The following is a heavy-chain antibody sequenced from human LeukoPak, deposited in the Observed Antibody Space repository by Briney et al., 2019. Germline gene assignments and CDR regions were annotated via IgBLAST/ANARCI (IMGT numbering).Heavy chain of an antibody. CDR3: ARVGGYCSGGSCYSIGY. V-gene: IGHV1-8*03. J-gene: IGHJ4*02. CDR2: MNPNSGNT. D-gene: IGHD2-15*01. Sequence: ASVKVSCKASGYTFTSYDINWVRQATGQGLEGMGWMNPNSGNTGYAQKFQGRVTITRNTSISTTYMELSSLRSEDTAVYYCARVGGYCSGGSCYSIGYWGQGTLVTVSS. CDR1: GYTFTSYD.